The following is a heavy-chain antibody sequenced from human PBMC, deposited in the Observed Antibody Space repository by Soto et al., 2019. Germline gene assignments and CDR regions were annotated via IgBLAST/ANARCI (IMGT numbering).Heavy chain of an antibody. CDR1: GFTFSSYA. CDR2: LSSSGGST. V-gene: IGHV3-23*01. CDR3: SKYQPMTQPRPYFDY. Sequence: EVQLLESGGDLIQPGGSLRLSCAASGFTFSSYAMSWVRQAPGKGLGWVSALSSSGGSTFYADSVKGRFTISSDTYRNTLSLQLNSLRAEDTARYYCSKYQPMTQPRPYFDYWGQGTLVTVSS. D-gene: IGHD3-22*01. J-gene: IGHJ4*02.